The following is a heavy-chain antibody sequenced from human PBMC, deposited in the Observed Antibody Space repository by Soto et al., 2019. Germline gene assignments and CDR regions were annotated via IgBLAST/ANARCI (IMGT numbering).Heavy chain of an antibody. V-gene: IGHV4-31*03. CDR1: GGSISSAGSY. CDR3: ARDGGHSESSGYHPSPFDS. D-gene: IGHD3-22*01. Sequence: SETLSLTCTVSGGSISSAGSYWTWIRQRPGKGLEWVGFIHHSGSTFYIPSLKSRLTISVDTSKNQFSLRLSSVTAADTAVYYCARDGGHSESSGYHPSPFDSWGQGTLVTVSS. J-gene: IGHJ4*02. CDR2: IHHSGST.